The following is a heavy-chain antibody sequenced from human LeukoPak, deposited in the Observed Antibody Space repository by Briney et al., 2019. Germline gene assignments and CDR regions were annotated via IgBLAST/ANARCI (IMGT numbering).Heavy chain of an antibody. D-gene: IGHD2-15*01. J-gene: IGHJ3*02. CDR3: ARDGGTGWAFDI. V-gene: IGHV4-31*03. CDR1: GGAISSGGYY. CDR2: MYNSGST. Sequence: SETLSLTCTVSGGAISSGGYYWSWIRQHPGKGLEWIGYMYNSGSTYYNPSLKSRVTISVDTSENQFSLKLSSVTAADTAVYYCARDGGTGWAFDIWGQGTLVTVSS.